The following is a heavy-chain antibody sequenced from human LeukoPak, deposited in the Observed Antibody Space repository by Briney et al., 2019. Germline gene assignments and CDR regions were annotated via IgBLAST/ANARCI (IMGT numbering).Heavy chain of an antibody. CDR3: ARNAVPGYFDY. Sequence: SETLSLTCTVSGGSISSSSYYWAWIRRPPGKGLEWIGNIFYSGSTYYNPSLKSRVTISVDTSKNQFSLKLSSVTAADTAVYYCARNAVPGYFDYWGQGTLVSVSS. CDR1: GGSISSSSYY. D-gene: IGHD3-10*01. V-gene: IGHV4-39*01. CDR2: IFYSGST. J-gene: IGHJ4*02.